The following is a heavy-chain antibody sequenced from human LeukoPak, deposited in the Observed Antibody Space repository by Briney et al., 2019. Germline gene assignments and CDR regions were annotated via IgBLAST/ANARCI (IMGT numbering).Heavy chain of an antibody. D-gene: IGHD6-19*01. CDR2: IYYTGNA. Sequence: SETLSLTCTVTGGSISGYHWNWIRQSPGKGLEWIANIYYTGNADYNPSLKSRVTISVDTSKNEISLILSSVTAADTAVYYCARHGEGSGWPPFDYWGQGTLVTVSS. V-gene: IGHV4-59*08. CDR3: ARHGEGSGWPPFDY. J-gene: IGHJ4*02. CDR1: GGSISGYH.